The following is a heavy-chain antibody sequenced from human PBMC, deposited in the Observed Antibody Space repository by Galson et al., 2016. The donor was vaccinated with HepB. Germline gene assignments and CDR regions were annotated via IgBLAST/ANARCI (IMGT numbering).Heavy chain of an antibody. CDR1: GLTVSDYG. CDR2: MWLDGSKT. J-gene: IGHJ6*02. Sequence: SLRLSCAASGLTVSDYGMNCVRQAPGKGLEWVAFMWLDGSKTYYPDSLRGRFTISRDTSKNELYLQIDSLRVEDTAVYYCAKDRGGGHLWGLHGMDVWGQGTTVTVSS. V-gene: IGHV3-33*06. CDR3: AKDRGGGHLWGLHGMDV. D-gene: IGHD3-16*01.